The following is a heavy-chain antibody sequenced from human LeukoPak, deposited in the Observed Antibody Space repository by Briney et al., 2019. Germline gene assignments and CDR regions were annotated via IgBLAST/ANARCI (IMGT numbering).Heavy chain of an antibody. Sequence: GGSLRLSCAASGFTFSSYAMSWVRQAPGKGLEWVSTNSGSGRTTYYADSVRGRFTISRDKSKSTLYLQMNSLRAEDTAVYYCAKGPTDSCWEKLHDWGQGTLVTVSS. V-gene: IGHV3-23*01. CDR1: GFTFSSYA. J-gene: IGHJ4*02. CDR3: AKGPTDSCWEKLHD. D-gene: IGHD1-26*01. CDR2: NSGSGRTT.